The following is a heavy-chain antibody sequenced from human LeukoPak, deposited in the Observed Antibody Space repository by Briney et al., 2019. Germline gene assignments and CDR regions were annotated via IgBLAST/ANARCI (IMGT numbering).Heavy chain of an antibody. CDR2: IKQDGSEK. CDR1: GFTFSGSA. CDR3: ARHVAPHFDY. Sequence: PGGSLRLSCAASGFTFSGSAMHWVRQAPGKGLEWVANIKQDGSEKYYVDSVKGRFTISRDNAKNSLYLQMNSLRAEDTAVYYCARHVAPHFDYWGQGTLVTVSS. J-gene: IGHJ4*02. V-gene: IGHV3-7*01. D-gene: IGHD2-15*01.